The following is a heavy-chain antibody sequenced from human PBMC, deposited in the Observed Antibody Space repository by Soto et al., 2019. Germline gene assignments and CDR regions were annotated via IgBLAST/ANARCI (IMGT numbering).Heavy chain of an antibody. Sequence: SETLSLTGTVSGRSLSSYYLSWIRQPPRKGLEWIGYIYYSGSTNYNPSLKSRVTIPVDTSKNQFSLKLSSVTAADTPVYYCEGASGGYDDYLGQGAPVPVSS. CDR2: IYYSGST. J-gene: IGHJ4*01. V-gene: IGHV4-59*01. CDR1: GRSLSSYY. D-gene: IGHD5-12*01. CDR3: EGASGGYDDY.